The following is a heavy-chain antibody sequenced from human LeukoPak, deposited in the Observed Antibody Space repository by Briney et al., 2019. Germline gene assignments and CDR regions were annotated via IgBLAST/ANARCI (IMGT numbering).Heavy chain of an antibody. CDR3: ARRTIAVAGMGVFDI. CDR2: IYYSGST. D-gene: IGHD6-19*01. J-gene: IGHJ3*02. Sequence: SETLSLTCTVSGGSISSSTYYWCWIRQPPGKGLEWIGSIYYSGSTYYNPSLKSRVTISVDTSKNQFSLKLSSVTAADSAVYYCARRTIAVAGMGVFDIWGQGTMVTVSS. CDR1: GGSISSSTYY. V-gene: IGHV4-39*01.